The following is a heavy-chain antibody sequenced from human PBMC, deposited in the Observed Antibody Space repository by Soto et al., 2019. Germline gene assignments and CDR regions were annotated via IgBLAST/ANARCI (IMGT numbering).Heavy chain of an antibody. Sequence: SETLSLTCTVSGGSISSSSYYWGWIRQPPGKGLEWVGSIYYSGTTYYNPSLKSRVTISVDTSKNQFSLKLSSVTAADTAVYYCARHRGYYDILTGYYTELNFDYWGQGTLVTVSS. CDR2: IYYSGTT. CDR1: GGSISSSSYY. D-gene: IGHD3-9*01. CDR3: ARHRGYYDILTGYYTELNFDY. V-gene: IGHV4-39*01. J-gene: IGHJ4*02.